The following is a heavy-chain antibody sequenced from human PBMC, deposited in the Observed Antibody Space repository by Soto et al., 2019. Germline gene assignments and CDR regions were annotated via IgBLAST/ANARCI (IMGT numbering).Heavy chain of an antibody. Sequence: QVQLVQSGAEVKEPGASVKVSCKASGYTFTTYDIYWMRQATGQGLEWMGWMNPYTGNTGYAQKFQGRGTVTRNTSISTVYMEMSGLRLDDAAVYYCARRKERSGPHYFDYWGQGSQVTVSS. D-gene: IGHD6-25*01. V-gene: IGHV1-8*01. CDR1: GYTFTTYD. J-gene: IGHJ4*02. CDR2: MNPYTGNT. CDR3: ARRKERSGPHYFDY.